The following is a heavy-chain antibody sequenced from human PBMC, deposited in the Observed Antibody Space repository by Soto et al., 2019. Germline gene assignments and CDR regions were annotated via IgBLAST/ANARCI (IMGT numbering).Heavy chain of an antibody. Sequence: SETLSLTCTLSSGSISSGDYYWSWIRQPPGKGLEWIGYIHYSGSTDCNPSLKSRVIMSVDTSKNQFSLRLSSVTVADTAVYFCARGVWDTSGYYPYYFDYWGQGTLVTVSS. CDR3: ARGVWDTSGYYPYYFDY. CDR1: SGSISSGDYY. V-gene: IGHV4-30-4*01. CDR2: IHYSGST. J-gene: IGHJ4*02. D-gene: IGHD3-22*01.